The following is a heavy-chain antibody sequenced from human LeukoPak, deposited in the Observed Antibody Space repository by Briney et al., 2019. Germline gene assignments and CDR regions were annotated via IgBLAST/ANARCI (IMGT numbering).Heavy chain of an antibody. CDR2: ISAYNGNT. CDR1: GYTFTSYG. J-gene: IGHJ3*02. Sequence: ASVKVSCKASGYTFTSYGISWVRQAPGQGLEWMGWISAYNGNTNYAQKLQGRVTMTTDTSTSTAYMELRSLRSDDTAVYYCARDFEKLVTPLGAFDIWGQGTMVTVSS. CDR3: ARDFEKLVTPLGAFDI. D-gene: IGHD4-23*01. V-gene: IGHV1-18*01.